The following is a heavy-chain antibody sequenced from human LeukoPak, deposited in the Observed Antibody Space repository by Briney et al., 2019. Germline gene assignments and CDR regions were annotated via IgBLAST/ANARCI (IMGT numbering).Heavy chain of an antibody. CDR2: IIPIFGTA. Sequence: GASVKVSCKASGYTFTSYGISWVRQAPGQGLEWMGGIIPIFGTANYAQKFQGRVTITADESTSTAYMELSSLRSEDTAVYYCARGGSPGFSNWFDPWGQGTLVTVSS. CDR1: GYTFTSYG. V-gene: IGHV1-69*13. CDR3: ARGGSPGFSNWFDP. D-gene: IGHD3-16*01. J-gene: IGHJ5*02.